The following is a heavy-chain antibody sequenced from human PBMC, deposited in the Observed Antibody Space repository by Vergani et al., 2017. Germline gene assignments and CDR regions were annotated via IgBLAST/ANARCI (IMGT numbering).Heavy chain of an antibody. V-gene: IGHV5-51*01. CDR2: IYPADSDT. D-gene: IGHD1-1*01. J-gene: IGHJ4*02. CDR3: ARHTTYTDS. Sequence: EVELVQSGPELSKPGESLKISCKGSEYSFGNYWIGWVRQMPGKGLEWMGIIYPADSDTRYSPSFQGQVTISADKSISSVFLQWDSLKASDTALYYCARHTTYTDSWGQGTLVTVSS. CDR1: EYSFGNYW.